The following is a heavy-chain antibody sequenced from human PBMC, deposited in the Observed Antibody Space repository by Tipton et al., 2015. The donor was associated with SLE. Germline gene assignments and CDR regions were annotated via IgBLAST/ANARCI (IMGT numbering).Heavy chain of an antibody. D-gene: IGHD1-26*01. CDR1: GGSINGYY. CDR2: IYHSGST. Sequence: TLSLTCTVSGGSINGYYWNWFRQPPGRGLEWIGYIYHSGSTNYNPSLQSRVTMSLDTSKNLLSLKLSSVTAADTAVYFCARFHLKSYYEFDSWGQGTLVTVSP. J-gene: IGHJ5*01. CDR3: ARFHLKSYYEFDS. V-gene: IGHV4-59*01.